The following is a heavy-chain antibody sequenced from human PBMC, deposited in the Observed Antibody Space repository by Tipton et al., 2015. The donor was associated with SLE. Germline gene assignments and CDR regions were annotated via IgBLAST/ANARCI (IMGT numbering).Heavy chain of an antibody. J-gene: IGHJ5*02. CDR1: GDSISNVNYY. V-gene: IGHV4-61*09. Sequence: TLSLTCTVSGDSISNVNYYWGWTRQPAGKELEWIGHIYFSGQTYNNPSLMNRVTRSVDTSKNQFSLKLNSVTATDAAVYYCASASFIVGSTTFWFDPWGKGALVIVSS. CDR3: ASASFIVGSTTFWFDP. D-gene: IGHD1-26*01. CDR2: IYFSGQT.